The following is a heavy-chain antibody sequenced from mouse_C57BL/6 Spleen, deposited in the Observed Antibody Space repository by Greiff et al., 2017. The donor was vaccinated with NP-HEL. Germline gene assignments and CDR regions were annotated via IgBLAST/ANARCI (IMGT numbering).Heavy chain of an antibody. J-gene: IGHJ3*01. CDR3: AYDYGAY. V-gene: IGHV1-81*01. CDR2: IYPRSGNT. CDR1: GYTFTSYG. D-gene: IGHD2-4*01. Sequence: QVQLKESGAELARPGASVKLSCKASGYTFTSYGISWVKQRTGQGLEWIGEIYPRSGNTYYNEKFKGKATLTADKSSSTAYMELRSLTSEDSAVYFCAYDYGAYWGQGTLVTVSA.